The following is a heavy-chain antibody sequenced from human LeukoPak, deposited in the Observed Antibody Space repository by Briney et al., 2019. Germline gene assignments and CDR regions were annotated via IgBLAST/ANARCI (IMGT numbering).Heavy chain of an antibody. J-gene: IGHJ6*02. D-gene: IGHD2-15*01. Sequence: ASVKVSCKASGYTFTSYGISWVRQAPGQGLEWMGWISAYNGNTNYAQKLQGRVTMTTDTSTSTAYMELRSLRSDDTAVYYCAREGWRDYYYYGMDVWGQGTTVTVSS. CDR2: ISAYNGNT. CDR1: GYTFTSYG. V-gene: IGHV1-18*01. CDR3: AREGWRDYYYYGMDV.